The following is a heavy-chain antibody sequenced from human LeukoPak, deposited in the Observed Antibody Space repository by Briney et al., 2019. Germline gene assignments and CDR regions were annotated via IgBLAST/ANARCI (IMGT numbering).Heavy chain of an antibody. CDR1: GFAFSSYG. CDR2: ISGSGGTT. D-gene: IGHD2-2*02. J-gene: IGHJ4*02. Sequence: GGSLRLSCVASGFAFSSYGMSWVRQAPGKGLEWVSAISGSGGTTYYADSVKGRFTISRDNSKNTLYLQMNSLRAEDTAVYYCANARPLDCSSTSCYTPEDYWGQGTLVTVSS. CDR3: ANARPLDCSSTSCYTPEDY. V-gene: IGHV3-23*01.